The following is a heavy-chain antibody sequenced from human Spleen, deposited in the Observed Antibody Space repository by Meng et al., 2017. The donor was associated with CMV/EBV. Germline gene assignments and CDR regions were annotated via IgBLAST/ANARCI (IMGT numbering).Heavy chain of an antibody. CDR1: TFTFTASS. V-gene: IGHV3-21*01. J-gene: IGHJ6*02. D-gene: IGHD3-3*01. Sequence: GGSLRLSCAGSTFTFTASSMNWFRQAPGKGLEWVSSITIGSHYIYYADSVKGRFTVSRDNAKNSLYLQMNSLRAEDTAVYYCARDYDFWSGADYGMDVWGQGTTVTVSS. CDR2: ITIGSHYI. CDR3: ARDYDFWSGADYGMDV.